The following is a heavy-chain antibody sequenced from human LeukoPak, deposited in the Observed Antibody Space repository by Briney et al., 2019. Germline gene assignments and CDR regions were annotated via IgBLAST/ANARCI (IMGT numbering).Heavy chain of an antibody. D-gene: IGHD3-16*01. Sequence: SVKVSCKASGGTFSSYAISWVRQAPGQGLEWMGGVIPIFGTANYAQKFQGRVTITADESTSTAYMELSSLRSEDTAVYYCARGEPYDYVWGSFATLQNWGQGTLVTVSS. J-gene: IGHJ4*02. CDR3: ARGEPYDYVWGSFATLQN. V-gene: IGHV1-69*13. CDR1: GGTFSSYA. CDR2: VIPIFGTA.